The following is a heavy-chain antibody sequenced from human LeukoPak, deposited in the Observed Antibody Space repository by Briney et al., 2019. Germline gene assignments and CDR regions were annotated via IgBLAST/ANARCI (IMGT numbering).Heavy chain of an antibody. J-gene: IGHJ4*02. CDR1: GGSISSGSYY. CDR2: IYTSGST. CDR3: AREGRGTMVRGVIDY. Sequence: SQTLSLTCTVSGGSISSGSYYWSWIRQPAGKGLEWIGRIYTSGSTNYNPSLKSRVTISVDTSKNQFSLKLSSVTAADTAVYYCAREGRGTMVRGVIDYWGQGTLVTVSS. V-gene: IGHV4-61*02. D-gene: IGHD3-10*01.